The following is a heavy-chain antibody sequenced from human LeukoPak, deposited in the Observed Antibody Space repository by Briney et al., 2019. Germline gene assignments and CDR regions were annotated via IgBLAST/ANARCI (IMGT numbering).Heavy chain of an antibody. J-gene: IGHJ4*02. V-gene: IGHV3-23*01. CDR2: VGGTDGNT. D-gene: IGHD5-18*01. CDR3: AKHKDTAMALFDY. Sequence: GGSLRLSCVASGLTFSYYAMNWVRQAPGKGLEWIAAVGGTDGNTYYAGSVKGRFTISRDNSKNTLYLQMNSLRADDTALYFCAKHKDTAMALFDYWGQGTLVTVSS. CDR1: GLTFSYYA.